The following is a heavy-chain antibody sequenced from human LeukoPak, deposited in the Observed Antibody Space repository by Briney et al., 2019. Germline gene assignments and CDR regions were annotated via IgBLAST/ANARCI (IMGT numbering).Heavy chain of an antibody. CDR1: GFTFSSYS. Sequence: QPGGSLRLSCAASGFTFSSYSMNWVRQAPGKGLEWVSYISSSSTTIYYADSVKGRFTISRDNAKNSLYLQMNSLRAEDTAVYYCARLTMVRGIQWNSVYWGQGTLVTVSS. CDR2: ISSSSTTI. V-gene: IGHV3-48*01. CDR3: ARLTMVRGIQWNSVY. D-gene: IGHD3-10*01. J-gene: IGHJ4*02.